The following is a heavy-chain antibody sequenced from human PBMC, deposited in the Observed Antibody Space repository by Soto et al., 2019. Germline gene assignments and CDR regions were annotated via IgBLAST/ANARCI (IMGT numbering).Heavy chain of an antibody. V-gene: IGHV6-1*01. J-gene: IGHJ4*02. D-gene: IGHD1-26*01. CDR1: GDSVSSNSAT. CDR2: TYYRSKWYN. CDR3: VRLVGNSWLDY. Sequence: SQTLSLTCVISGDSVSSNSATWEWIRQSPSRGLEWLGRTYYRSKWYNDYAESVRSRITITPDTSKNQFSLHLTSVTPEDTAVYYCVRLVGNSWLDYWGQGTLVTVSS.